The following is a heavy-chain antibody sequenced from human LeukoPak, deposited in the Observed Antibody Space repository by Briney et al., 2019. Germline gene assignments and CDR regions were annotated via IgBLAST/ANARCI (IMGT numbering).Heavy chain of an antibody. CDR3: AKDRDGYLGVFDY. CDR1: GFTFSSYG. J-gene: IGHJ4*02. D-gene: IGHD5-24*01. V-gene: IGHV3-30*18. CDR2: ISYDGSNK. Sequence: PGGSLRLSCAASGFTFSSYGMHWGRPAPGKGLEWGAVISYDGSNKYYADSVRGRFTISRDNSKNTLYLQMNSLRAEDTAVYYCAKDRDGYLGVFDYWGQGTLVTVSS.